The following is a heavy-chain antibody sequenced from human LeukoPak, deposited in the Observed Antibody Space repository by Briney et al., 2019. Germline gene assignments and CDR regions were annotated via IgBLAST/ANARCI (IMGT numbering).Heavy chain of an antibody. V-gene: IGHV3-23*01. CDR3: AKARYSGYAFDALDM. D-gene: IGHD5-12*01. Sequence: GGSLRLSCAASGFTFSNSAMNWVRQAPGKGPEWVSVISGGGGSTFYADSVKGRFTISRDNSKNTLYLQMNSLRAENTAVYYCAKARYSGYAFDALDMWGQGTMVSVSS. CDR2: ISGGGGST. CDR1: GFTFSNSA. J-gene: IGHJ3*02.